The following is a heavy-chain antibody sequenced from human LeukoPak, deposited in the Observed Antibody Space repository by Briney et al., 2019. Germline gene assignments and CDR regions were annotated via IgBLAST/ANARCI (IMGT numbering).Heavy chain of an antibody. J-gene: IGHJ3*02. CDR1: GFTFSSYA. CDR3: ARESVAARPVAFDI. V-gene: IGHV3-30*04. D-gene: IGHD6-6*01. Sequence: GGSLRLSCAASGFTFSSYAMHWVRQAPGKGLEWVAVISYDGSNKYYADSVKGRFTISRDNSKNTLYLQMNSLRAEDTAVYYCARESVAARPVAFDIWGQGTMVTVSS. CDR2: ISYDGSNK.